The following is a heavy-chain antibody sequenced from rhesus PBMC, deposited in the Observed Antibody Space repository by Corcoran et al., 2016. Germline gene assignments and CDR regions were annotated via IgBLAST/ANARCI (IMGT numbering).Heavy chain of an antibody. Sequence: QVQLQESGTGLVKPSETLSLPCAGSGVSFTNYGWSCCRQPPGKGLEGIGAINGDSVYTNYNPPLKSRATISRDASKKQFSLKLSSATAADTAVYYCTRGVYGSGSYSGDYWGQGVLVTVSS. CDR2: INGDSVYT. D-gene: IGHD3-28*01. CDR1: GVSFTNYG. CDR3: TRGVYGSGSYSGDY. J-gene: IGHJ4*01. V-gene: IGHV4-80*01.